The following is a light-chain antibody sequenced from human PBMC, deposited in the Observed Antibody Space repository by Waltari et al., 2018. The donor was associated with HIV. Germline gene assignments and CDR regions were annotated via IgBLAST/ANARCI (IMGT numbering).Light chain of an antibody. Sequence: DIQMTQSPSPLSASVGDRVTITCQASQDISNHLNWYQQKPGKAPKFLIYDVSNLEIGVPSRFSGSGSGTDFTFTISSLQPEDIATYYCHQYDNLPPTFGPGTKVDIK. CDR1: QDISNH. CDR3: HQYDNLPPT. J-gene: IGKJ3*01. V-gene: IGKV1-33*01. CDR2: DVS.